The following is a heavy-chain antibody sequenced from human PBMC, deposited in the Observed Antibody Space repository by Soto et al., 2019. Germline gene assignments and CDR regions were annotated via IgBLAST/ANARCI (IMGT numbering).Heavy chain of an antibody. CDR3: AKADASGGNSLLFDY. J-gene: IGHJ4*02. CDR2: ISGSGGNT. V-gene: IGHV3-23*01. Sequence: EVQLLESGGGLVQPGGSLRLSCAASGFTFSSYAMTWVRQAPGKGLEWVSTISGSGGNTYYADSVKGRFTISRDNSKNTVYVQVNSLRAEDTAIYYCAKADASGGNSLLFDYWGQGTLVTVSS. CDR1: GFTFSSYA. D-gene: IGHD2-21*02.